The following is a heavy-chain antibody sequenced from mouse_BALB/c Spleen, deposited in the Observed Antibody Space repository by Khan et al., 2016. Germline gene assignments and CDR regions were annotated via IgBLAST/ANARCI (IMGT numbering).Heavy chain of an antibody. CDR1: GYTFTRFW. CDR2: INPGSNYT. J-gene: IGHJ4*01. Sequence: QVQLQQPGAELAKPGASVKMSCKASGYTFTRFWMHWVKQRPGQGLEWIGYINPGSNYTDYNQNFKDKATLTADKSSSTAYMLLSSLTSEDSAVYLCARRGDGNYLCRAMDYGGQGISVTVSS. D-gene: IGHD2-1*01. CDR3: ARRGDGNYLCRAMDY. V-gene: IGHV1-7*01.